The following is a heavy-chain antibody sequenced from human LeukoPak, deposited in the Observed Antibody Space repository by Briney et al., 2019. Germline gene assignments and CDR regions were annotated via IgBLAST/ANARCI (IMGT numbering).Heavy chain of an antibody. Sequence: GGSLRLSCAASGFTFSSYAMHWVRQAPGKGLEWVAVISYDGSNKYCADSVKGRFTISRDNSKNTLYLQMNSLRAEDTAVYYCARDGPTNWFDPWGQGTLVTVSS. J-gene: IGHJ5*02. CDR3: ARDGPTNWFDP. CDR2: ISYDGSNK. V-gene: IGHV3-30-3*01. CDR1: GFTFSSYA.